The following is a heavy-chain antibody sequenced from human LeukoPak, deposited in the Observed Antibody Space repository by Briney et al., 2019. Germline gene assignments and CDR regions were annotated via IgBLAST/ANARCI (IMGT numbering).Heavy chain of an antibody. D-gene: IGHD4-23*01. CDR3: ARDPTLLVRGLLDY. V-gene: IGHV1-2*02. Sequence: ASVKVSCKASGYTFTGYYMHWVRQAPGQGLEWMGWINPNSGGTNYAQKFQGRVTMTGDTSISTAYMELSRLTSDDTAVYYCARDPTLLVRGLLDYWGQGTLVTVCS. J-gene: IGHJ4*02. CDR1: GYTFTGYY. CDR2: INPNSGGT.